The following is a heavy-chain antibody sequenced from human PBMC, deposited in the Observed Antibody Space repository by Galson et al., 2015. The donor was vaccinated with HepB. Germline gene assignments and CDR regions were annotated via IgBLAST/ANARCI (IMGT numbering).Heavy chain of an antibody. V-gene: IGHV1-69*02. CDR3: ASRVANVVVTAMDWYFDL. J-gene: IGHJ2*01. Sequence: SVKVSCKASGGTFSSYTISWVRQAPGQGLEWMGRIIPILGIANYAQKFQGRVTITADKSTSTAYMELSSLRSEDTAVYHCASRVANVVVTAMDWYFDLWGRGTLVTVSS. CDR1: GGTFSSYT. D-gene: IGHD2-21*02. CDR2: IIPILGIA.